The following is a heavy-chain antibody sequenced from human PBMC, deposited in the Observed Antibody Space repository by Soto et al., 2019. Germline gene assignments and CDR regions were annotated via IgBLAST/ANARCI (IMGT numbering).Heavy chain of an antibody. CDR3: ARISYWVKDY. CDR1: GDSLSSGSYY. V-gene: IGHV4-61*01. Sequence: SDTLSLTCTVSGDSLSSGSYYWSWIRQPPGKGLEWIGYFYYTGTTKYNPSLESRVTISADTSKNQFSLNLTSVTAADTAVYYCARISYWVKDYWGQGALVTVSS. CDR2: FYYTGTT. J-gene: IGHJ4*02. D-gene: IGHD2-8*02.